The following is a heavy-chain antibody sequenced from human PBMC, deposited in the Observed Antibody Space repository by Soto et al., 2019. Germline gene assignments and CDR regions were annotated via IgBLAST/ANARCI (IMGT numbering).Heavy chain of an antibody. CDR3: ASMVRGVIRPYYYGMDV. CDR2: IIPIFGTA. V-gene: IGHV1-69*13. J-gene: IGHJ6*02. Sequence: SVKVSCKASGGTFSSYAISWVRQAPGQGLEWMGGIIPIFGTANYAQKFQGRVTITADESTSTAYMELSSLRSEDTAVYYCASMVRGVIRPYYYGMDVWGQGTTVTVSS. CDR1: GGTFSSYA. D-gene: IGHD3-10*01.